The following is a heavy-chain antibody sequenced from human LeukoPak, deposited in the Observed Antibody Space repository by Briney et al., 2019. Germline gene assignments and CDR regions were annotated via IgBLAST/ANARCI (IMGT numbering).Heavy chain of an antibody. CDR2: IWYDGSNK. J-gene: IGHJ4*02. CDR1: GFTFSSYG. V-gene: IGHV3-33*06. D-gene: IGHD3-10*01. Sequence: PGGSLRLYCAASGFTFSSYGMHWVRQAPGKGLEWVAVIWYDGSNKYYADSVKGRFTISRDNSKNTLYLQMNSLRAEDRAVYYCAKDLRFGELAPFDYWGQGTLVTVPS. CDR3: AKDLRFGELAPFDY.